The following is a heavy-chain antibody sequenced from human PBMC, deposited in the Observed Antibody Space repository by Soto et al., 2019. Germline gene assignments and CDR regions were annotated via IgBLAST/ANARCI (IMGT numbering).Heavy chain of an antibody. Sequence: QVQLVQSGAEVKKPGSSVKVSCKASGGTFSSYAISWVRQAPGQGLEWMGGIIPIFGTANYAQKFQGRVTITADESTSTAYMELSSLRSEDTAVYYCARKGIAARWGYYYGMDVWGQGTTVTVSS. V-gene: IGHV1-69*01. CDR1: GGTFSSYA. CDR3: ARKGIAARWGYYYGMDV. J-gene: IGHJ6*02. CDR2: IIPIFGTA. D-gene: IGHD6-6*01.